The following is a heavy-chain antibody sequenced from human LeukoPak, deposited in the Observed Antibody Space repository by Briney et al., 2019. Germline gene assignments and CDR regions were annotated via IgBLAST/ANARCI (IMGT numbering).Heavy chain of an antibody. CDR2: INPSGGST. V-gene: IGHV1-46*01. J-gene: IGHJ6*03. CDR3: ARAGVYYYYYMDV. Sequence: GASVKVSCKASGYTFTSYYMHRVRQAPGQGLEWMGIINPSGGSTSYAQKFQGRVTMTRDMSTSTAYMELSSLRSEDTAVYYCARAGVYYYYYMDVWGKGTTVTVSS. CDR1: GYTFTSYY.